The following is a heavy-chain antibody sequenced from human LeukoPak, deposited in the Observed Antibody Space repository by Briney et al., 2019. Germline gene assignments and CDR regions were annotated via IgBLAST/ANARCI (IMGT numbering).Heavy chain of an antibody. D-gene: IGHD6-13*01. CDR3: ASEKGSWYYFDY. CDR1: GGSISSYY. V-gene: IGHV4-59*01. Sequence: SETLSLTCTVSGGSISSYYWSWIRQPPGKGLEWIGYIYYSGSTNYNPSLKSRVTISVDTSKNQFSLKLSSVTAADTAVYYCASEKGSWYYFDYWGQGTLVTVSS. CDR2: IYYSGST. J-gene: IGHJ4*02.